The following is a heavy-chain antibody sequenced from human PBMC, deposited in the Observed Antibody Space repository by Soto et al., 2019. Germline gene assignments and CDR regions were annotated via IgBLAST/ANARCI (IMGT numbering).Heavy chain of an antibody. CDR3: ARGTIFGVVIPRMDV. CDR2: ISSSGSTI. J-gene: IGHJ6*02. CDR1: GFTFSSYE. V-gene: IGHV3-48*03. Sequence: EVQLVESGGGLVKPGGSLRLSCAASGFTFSSYEMNWVRQAPGKGLEWVSYISSSGSTIYYADSVKGRFTISRDNAKNSLYLQMNSLRAEDTAVYYCARGTIFGVVIPRMDVWGQGTTVTVSS. D-gene: IGHD3-3*01.